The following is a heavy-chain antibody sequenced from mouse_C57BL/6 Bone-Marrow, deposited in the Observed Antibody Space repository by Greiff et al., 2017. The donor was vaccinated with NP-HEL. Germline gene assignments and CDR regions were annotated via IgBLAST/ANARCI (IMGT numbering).Heavy chain of an antibody. CDR2: IWSDGST. J-gene: IGHJ4*01. V-gene: IGHV2-6*03. CDR3: AREGLPLGYYAMDY. CDR1: GFSLTSYG. D-gene: IGHD2-4*01. Sequence: VQLVESGPGLVAPSQSLSITCTVSGFSLTSYGVHWVRQPPGKGLEWLVVIWSDGSTTYNSALKSRLSIRKDNSKSQVFLKMNSLQTDDTAMYYCAREGLPLGYYAMDYWGQGTSVTVSS.